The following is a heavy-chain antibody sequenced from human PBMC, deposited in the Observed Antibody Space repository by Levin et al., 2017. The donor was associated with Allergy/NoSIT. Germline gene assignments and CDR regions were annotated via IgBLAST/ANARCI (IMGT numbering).Heavy chain of an antibody. V-gene: IGHV3-53*01. CDR1: GFTVSSNY. D-gene: IGHD6-19*01. Sequence: PGGSLRLSCAASGFTVSSNYMSWVRQAPGKGLEWVSVIYSGGSTYYADSVKGRFTISRDNSKNTLYLQMNSLRAEDTAVYYCARDSSQGGIAVAADAFDIWGQGTMVTVSS. CDR2: IYSGGST. J-gene: IGHJ3*02. CDR3: ARDSSQGGIAVAADAFDI.